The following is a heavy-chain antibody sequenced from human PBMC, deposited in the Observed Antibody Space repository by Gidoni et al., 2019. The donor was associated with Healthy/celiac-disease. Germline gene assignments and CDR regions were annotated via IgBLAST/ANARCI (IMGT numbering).Heavy chain of an antibody. J-gene: IGHJ6*02. CDR3: ARDGDTTGASYYYYGMDV. V-gene: IGHV4-4*02. CDR2: IYHSGST. CDR1: GGSISSSNW. Sequence: QVQLQESGPGLVKPSGTLSLTCAVSGGSISSSNWWSWVRQPPGKGLEWIGEIYHSGSTNYNPSLKSRVTISVDKSKNKFSLKLSSVTAADTAVYYCARDGDTTGASYYYYGMDVWGQGTTVTVSS. D-gene: IGHD1-1*01.